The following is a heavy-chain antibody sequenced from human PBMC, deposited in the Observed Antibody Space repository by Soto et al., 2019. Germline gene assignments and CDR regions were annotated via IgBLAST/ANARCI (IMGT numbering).Heavy chain of an antibody. Sequence: ASVKVSCKSSGYSLTAYAMHWVRQAPGRSLEPMGWINAGNSNTKVSERFQGRVTITRDTVANTVYLELSSLTSEDTAVYYCARYFFDSTGYFDYWGQGTPVTVSS. V-gene: IGHV1-3*01. D-gene: IGHD2-8*02. CDR1: GYSLTAYA. CDR2: INAGNSNT. CDR3: ARYFFDSTGYFDY. J-gene: IGHJ4*02.